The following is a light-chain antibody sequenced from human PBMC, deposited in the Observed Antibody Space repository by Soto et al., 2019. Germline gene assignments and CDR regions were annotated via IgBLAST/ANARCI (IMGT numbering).Light chain of an antibody. Sequence: EIVLTQSPGTLCLSPGERATLSCRASQSDSSTYLAWYQQKPGQAPRLLIYAASTRATGIPDRFSGSGSGTDFTLTISRLEPEDFAVYYCQQYDNLPITLGQGTRLEIK. J-gene: IGKJ5*01. V-gene: IGKV3-20*01. CDR3: QQYDNLPIT. CDR2: AAS. CDR1: QSDSSTY.